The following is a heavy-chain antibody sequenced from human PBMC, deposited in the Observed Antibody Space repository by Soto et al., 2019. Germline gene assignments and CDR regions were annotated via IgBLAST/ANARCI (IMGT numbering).Heavy chain of an antibody. CDR2: IYSGGST. CDR3: ARLMTYYDILTGYSTFDY. D-gene: IGHD3-9*01. CDR1: GFTFSTYA. J-gene: IGHJ4*02. Sequence: GGSLRLSCAASGFTFSTYAMSWVRQAPGKGLEWVSVIYSGGSTYYADSVKGRFTISRDNSKNTLYLQMNSLRAEDTAVYYCARLMTYYDILTGYSTFDYWGQGTRVTVSS. V-gene: IGHV3-66*04.